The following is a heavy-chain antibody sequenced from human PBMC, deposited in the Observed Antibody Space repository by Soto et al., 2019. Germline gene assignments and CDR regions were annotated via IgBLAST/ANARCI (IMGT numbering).Heavy chain of an antibody. V-gene: IGHV1-69*02. D-gene: IGHD2-2*01. Sequence: QVQLVQSGAEVKKPGSSVKVSCEASGGTFSSYSFSWVRQAPGQGLEWMGRVIPILGMANYAQKFQGRGTIPADKSTSTVYMEMSSLRSEDTAVYYCARGGAVVVPGAVDRHNWFDPWGQGTLVTVSS. J-gene: IGHJ5*02. CDR1: GGTFSSYS. CDR3: ARGGAVVVPGAVDRHNWFDP. CDR2: VIPILGMA.